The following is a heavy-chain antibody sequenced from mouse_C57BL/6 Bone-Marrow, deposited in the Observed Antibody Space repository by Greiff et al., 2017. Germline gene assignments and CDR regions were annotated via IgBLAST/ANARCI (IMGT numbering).Heavy chain of an antibody. CDR2: IYPGSGNT. J-gene: IGHJ2*01. D-gene: IGHD1-1*01. V-gene: IGHV1-76*01. Sequence: QVQLKESGAELVRPGASVKLSCKASGYTFTDYYINWVKQRPGQGLEWIARIYPGSGNTYYNEKFKGKATLTAEKSSSTAYMQLSSLTSEDSAVYFCARTYYYGSSLLDYWGQGTTRTVSS. CDR1: GYTFTDYY. CDR3: ARTYYYGSSLLDY.